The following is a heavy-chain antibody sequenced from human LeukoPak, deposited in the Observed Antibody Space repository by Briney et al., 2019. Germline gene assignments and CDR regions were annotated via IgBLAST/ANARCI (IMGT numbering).Heavy chain of an antibody. Sequence: GGSLRLSCAASGFTFSSYLMSWVRQAPGKGLEWVANIKQDGSEKYYVDSVKGRFTISRDNAKNSLYLQMNSLRAEDTAVYYCARSPTTYYYDSSGYYDYWGQGTLVTVSS. J-gene: IGHJ4*02. CDR1: GFTFSSYL. CDR2: IKQDGSEK. D-gene: IGHD3-22*01. CDR3: ARSPTTYYYDSSGYYDY. V-gene: IGHV3-7*01.